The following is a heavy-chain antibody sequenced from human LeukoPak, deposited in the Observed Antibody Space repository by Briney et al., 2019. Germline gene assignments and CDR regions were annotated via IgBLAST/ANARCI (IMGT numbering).Heavy chain of an antibody. Sequence: ASVKVSCKASGYTFTSYGISWVRQAPGHRLEWMGWISAYNGNTNYAQKRQGRVTMTTDTSTSTAYMELRSLRSDDTAVYYCARVQIGEFVVDYWGQGTLVTVSS. CDR1: GYTFTSYG. D-gene: IGHD3-10*01. V-gene: IGHV1-18*01. J-gene: IGHJ4*02. CDR3: ARVQIGEFVVDY. CDR2: ISAYNGNT.